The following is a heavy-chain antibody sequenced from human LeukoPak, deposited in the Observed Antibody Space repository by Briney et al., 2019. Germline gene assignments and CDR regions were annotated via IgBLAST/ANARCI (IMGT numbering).Heavy chain of an antibody. J-gene: IGHJ5*02. D-gene: IGHD3-22*01. CDR2: IYYSGST. Sequence: SSETLSLTCTVSGGSVSSGSYYGSWIRQPPGKGLEWIGYIYYSGSTNYDPSLKSRVTISVDTSKNQFSLKLSSVTAADTAVYYCARGTMMVGPWGQGTLVTVSS. CDR3: ARGTMMVGP. V-gene: IGHV4-61*01. CDR1: GGSVSSGSYY.